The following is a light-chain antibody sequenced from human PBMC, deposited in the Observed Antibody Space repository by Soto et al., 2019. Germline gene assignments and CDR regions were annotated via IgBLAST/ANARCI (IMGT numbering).Light chain of an antibody. CDR2: GTS. J-gene: IGKJ1*01. Sequence: EIVLTQSPGTLSVSPGERATLSCRASQTISSNNLAWYQQKPGQAPSLLIYGTSSRATGIPDRFSGRGSGTDFTLTISRLEPEDSAIYYCQQYGSWTFGQGTKVDI. CDR3: QQYGSWT. V-gene: IGKV3-20*01. CDR1: QTISSNN.